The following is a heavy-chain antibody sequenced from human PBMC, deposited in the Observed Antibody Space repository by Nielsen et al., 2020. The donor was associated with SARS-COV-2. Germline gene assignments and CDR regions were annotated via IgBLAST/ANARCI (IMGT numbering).Heavy chain of an antibody. J-gene: IGHJ6*02. CDR1: GGSISSGDYY. CDR2: IYYSGST. D-gene: IGHD5-18*01. CDR3: ARDHRYSYGPRYYYYGMDV. V-gene: IGHV4-30-4*01. Sequence: SETLSLTCTVSGGSISSGDYYWSWIRQPPGKGLEWIGYIYYSGSTYCNPSLKSRVTISVDTSKNQFSLKLSSVTAADTAVYYCARDHRYSYGPRYYYYGMDVWGQGTTVTVSS.